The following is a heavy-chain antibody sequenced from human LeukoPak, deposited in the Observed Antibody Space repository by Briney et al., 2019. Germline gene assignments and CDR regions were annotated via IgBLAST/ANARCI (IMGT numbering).Heavy chain of an antibody. V-gene: IGHV3-21*01. Sequence: GGSLRLSCAAAGFTFSSYSMNWVRQAPGKWLEWVSSISSSSSYIYYAGSVKGRFTISRDNAKNSLYLQMNSLRAEDTAVYYCARTYSASLRLVAFDIWGQGTMVTVSS. CDR1: GFTFSSYS. CDR2: ISSSSSYI. J-gene: IGHJ3*02. CDR3: ARTYSASLRLVAFDI. D-gene: IGHD1-26*01.